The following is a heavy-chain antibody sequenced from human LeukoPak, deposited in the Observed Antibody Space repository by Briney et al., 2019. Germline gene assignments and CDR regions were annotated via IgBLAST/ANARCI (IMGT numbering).Heavy chain of an antibody. D-gene: IGHD3-10*01. CDR1: GYTFTSYY. V-gene: IGHV1-46*01. CDR3: AKGFYYGSGSHLNAFDI. J-gene: IGHJ3*02. Sequence: ASVKVSCKASGYTFTSYYMHWVRQAPGQGLEWMGIINPSGGSTSYAQKFQGRVTMTRDTSTSTVYMELSSLRSDDTAVYYCAKGFYYGSGSHLNAFDIWGQGTMVTVSS. CDR2: INPSGGST.